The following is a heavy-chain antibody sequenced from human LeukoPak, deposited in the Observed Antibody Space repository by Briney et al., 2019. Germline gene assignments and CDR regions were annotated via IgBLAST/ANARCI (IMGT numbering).Heavy chain of an antibody. Sequence: GGSLRLSCAASGFTFSSYAMHWVRQAPGKGLEWVAVISYDGSNKYYADSVKGRFTISRDNSKNTLYLQMNSLRAEDTAVYYCAKDNARYCSAGSCHGVFDYWGQGTLVTVSS. CDR2: ISYDGSNK. D-gene: IGHD2-15*01. J-gene: IGHJ4*02. V-gene: IGHV3-30*04. CDR1: GFTFSSYA. CDR3: AKDNARYCSAGSCHGVFDY.